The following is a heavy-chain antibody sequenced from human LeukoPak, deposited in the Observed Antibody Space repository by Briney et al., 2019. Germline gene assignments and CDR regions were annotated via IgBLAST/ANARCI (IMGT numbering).Heavy chain of an antibody. V-gene: IGHV3-30*14. CDR2: ISYDGSNK. D-gene: IGHD3-9*01. J-gene: IGHJ3*02. Sequence: PGGSLRLSCAASGFTFSSYAMHWVRQAPGKGLEWVAVISYDGSNKYYADSVKGRFTISRDNPKNTVYLQMNSLRAEDTAVYYCAKDTRDLDWTLGTFDIWGQGTKVTVSS. CDR3: AKDTRDLDWTLGTFDI. CDR1: GFTFSSYA.